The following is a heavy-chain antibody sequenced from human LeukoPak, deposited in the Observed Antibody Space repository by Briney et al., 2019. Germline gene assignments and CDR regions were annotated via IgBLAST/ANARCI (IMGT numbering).Heavy chain of an antibody. V-gene: IGHV3-66*01. CDR1: GFTVSSNY. D-gene: IGHD4-23*01. CDR2: IYSGGST. CDR3: ARDPERYGGNSCDY. Sequence: GGSLRLSCAASGFTVSSNYMSWVRQAPGKGLEWVSVIYSGGSTYYVDSVKGRFTISRDNSKNTLYLQMNSLRAEDTAVYYCARDPERYGGNSCDYWGQGTLVTVSS. J-gene: IGHJ4*02.